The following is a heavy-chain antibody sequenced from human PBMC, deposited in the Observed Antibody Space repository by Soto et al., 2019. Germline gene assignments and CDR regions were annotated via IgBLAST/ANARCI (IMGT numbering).Heavy chain of an antibody. D-gene: IGHD3-3*01. J-gene: IGHJ5*02. Sequence: LSLTCAVYCGSFRGYYWSWIRKPPGKGLEWIGEINHSGNTNYNPSLKSRVNISVDTSKNQFSLKLSSVTAADTAMYYCAEGRGRFRVGHWFDPWGQGTLVTVAS. CDR2: INHSGNT. CDR1: CGSFRGYY. V-gene: IGHV4-34*01. CDR3: AEGRGRFRVGHWFDP.